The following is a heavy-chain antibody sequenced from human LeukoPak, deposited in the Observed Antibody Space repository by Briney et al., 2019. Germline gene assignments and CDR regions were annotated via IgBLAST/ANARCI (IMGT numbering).Heavy chain of an antibody. CDR2: IYYSGST. V-gene: IGHV4-39*01. CDR3: AGRIAAALDDAFDI. CDR1: GGSISSSSYY. J-gene: IGHJ3*02. D-gene: IGHD6-13*01. Sequence: SETLSLTCTVSGGSISSSSYYWGWIRQPPGKGLEWIGSIYYSGSTYYNPSLKSRVTISVDTSKNQFSLKLSSVTAADTAVYYCAGRIAAALDDAFDIWGQGTMVTVSS.